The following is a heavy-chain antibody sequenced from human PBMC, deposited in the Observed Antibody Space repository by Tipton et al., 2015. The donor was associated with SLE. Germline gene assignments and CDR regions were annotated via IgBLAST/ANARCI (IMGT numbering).Heavy chain of an antibody. D-gene: IGHD4-17*01. Sequence: TLSLTCTVSGGSISSSSYYWGWIRQPPGKGLEWIESIYYSGSTYYNPSLKSRVTIFVDTSKNQFSLKLSSVTAADTAVYYCARHGGDYGVLPFDYWGQGTLVIVSS. CDR1: GGSISSSSYY. V-gene: IGHV4-39*01. CDR2: IYYSGST. J-gene: IGHJ4*02. CDR3: ARHGGDYGVLPFDY.